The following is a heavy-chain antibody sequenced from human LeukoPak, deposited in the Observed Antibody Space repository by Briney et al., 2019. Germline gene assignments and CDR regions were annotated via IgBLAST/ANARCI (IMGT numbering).Heavy chain of an antibody. CDR1: GFTFSSYS. Sequence: PGGSLRLSCAASGFTFSSYSMNWVRQAPGKGLEWDSSISSSSSYIYYSDSVKGRFTISRDNAKNSLYLQMNSLRAEDTAVYYCARVPLRYFHWLLVRDAFDIWGQGTMVTVSS. J-gene: IGHJ3*02. V-gene: IGHV3-21*01. CDR2: ISSSSSYI. CDR3: ARVPLRYFHWLLVRDAFDI. D-gene: IGHD3-9*01.